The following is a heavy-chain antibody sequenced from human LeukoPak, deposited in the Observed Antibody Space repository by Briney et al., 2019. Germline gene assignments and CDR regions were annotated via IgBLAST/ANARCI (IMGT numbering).Heavy chain of an antibody. Sequence: KPSETLSLTCTVSGGSISSYYWSWIRQPAGKGLEWIGRIYTSGSTNYNASLKSRVSMSVDTSKNQFPLKLSSVTAADTAVFYCARENSGSYREFDYWGQGTLVTVSS. CDR3: ARENSGSYREFDY. D-gene: IGHD1-26*01. V-gene: IGHV4-4*07. CDR1: GGSISSYY. J-gene: IGHJ4*02. CDR2: IYTSGST.